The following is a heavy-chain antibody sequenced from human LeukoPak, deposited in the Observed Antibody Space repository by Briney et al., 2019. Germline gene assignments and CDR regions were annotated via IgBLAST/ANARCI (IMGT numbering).Heavy chain of an antibody. J-gene: IGHJ4*02. CDR2: INWNGGNT. Sequence: SGGSLRLSCAASGFTFDDYGMNWVRQAPGKGLEWGSGINWNGGNTGYADSVKGRFTISRDNPNNSLYLQMNSLRAEDTALYYCARDSLQWELTFDYWGQGTLVTVSS. V-gene: IGHV3-20*04. CDR1: GFTFDDYG. CDR3: ARDSLQWELTFDY. D-gene: IGHD1-26*01.